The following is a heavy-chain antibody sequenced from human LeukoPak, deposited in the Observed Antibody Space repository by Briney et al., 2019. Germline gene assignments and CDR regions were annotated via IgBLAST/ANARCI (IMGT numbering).Heavy chain of an antibody. CDR1: GGSISSGDYY. CDR3: ARTCSGGSCYPFDY. Sequence: SETLSLTCTVSGGSISSGDYYWSWIRQPPGKGLEWIGYIYYSGSTYYNPSLKSRVTISVDTSKNQFSLKLSSVTAADTAVYYCARTCSGGSCYPFDYWGQGTLVTVSS. J-gene: IGHJ4*02. D-gene: IGHD2-15*01. CDR2: IYYSGST. V-gene: IGHV4-30-4*01.